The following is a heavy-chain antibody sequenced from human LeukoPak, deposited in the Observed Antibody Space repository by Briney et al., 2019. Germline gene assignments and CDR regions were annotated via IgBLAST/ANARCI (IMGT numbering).Heavy chain of an antibody. J-gene: IGHJ4*02. CDR2: MNPNSGTV. Sequence: AAVKFSCNASGYSFTNYDIKWVGQATGHGRDWMGWMNPNSGTVGYAQKFQGRVPTTRNASITAAYMKLSSLTSEDAAVYYCTRGASDYWGETYFDYWGQGSLVTVSS. CDR3: TRGASDYWGETYFDY. D-gene: IGHD3-16*01. CDR1: GYSFTNYD. V-gene: IGHV1-8*01.